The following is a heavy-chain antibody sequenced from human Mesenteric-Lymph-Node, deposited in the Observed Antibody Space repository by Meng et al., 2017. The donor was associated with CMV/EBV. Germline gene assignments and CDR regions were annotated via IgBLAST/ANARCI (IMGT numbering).Heavy chain of an antibody. J-gene: IGHJ3*02. Sequence: SETLSLTCTVSGGSISSGDYYWSWIRQPPGKGLEWIGYIYYSGSTYYNPSLKSRVTISVDTSKNQFSLKLSSVTAADTAVYYCASCSGRIRLGAFDIWGQGTMVTVSS. V-gene: IGHV4-30-4*08. CDR2: IYYSGST. D-gene: IGHD2-15*01. CDR3: ASCSGRIRLGAFDI. CDR1: GGSISSGDYY.